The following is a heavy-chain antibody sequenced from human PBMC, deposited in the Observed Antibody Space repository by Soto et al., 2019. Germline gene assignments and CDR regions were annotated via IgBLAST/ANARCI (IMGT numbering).Heavy chain of an antibody. CDR3: AHCTLNHSDAYDPGTSDVFDS. CDR1: GFSLSNSGVG. D-gene: IGHD3-3*01. J-gene: IGHJ4*02. V-gene: IGHV2-5*02. CDR2: IYGDNDK. Sequence: QITLKESGPSPVKPTQTLTVTCTFSGFSLSNSGVGLAWIRQPPGKSLAWRALIYGDNDKRYSPPLKTRHTITTDRSQKLVSVKITEIDPRETATYSCAHCTLNHSDAYDPGTSDVFDSWGQGTLVTVSS.